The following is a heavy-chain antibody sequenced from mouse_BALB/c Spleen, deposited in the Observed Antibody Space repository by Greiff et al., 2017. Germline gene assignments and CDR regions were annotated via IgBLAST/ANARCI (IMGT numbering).Heavy chain of an antibody. D-gene: IGHD1-1*01. J-gene: IGHJ1*01. CDR3: ARGGSSYWYFDV. Sequence: EVQLMESGAELVRPGALVKLSCKASGFNIKDYYMHWVKQRPEQGLEWIGRIDPANGNTKYDPKFQGKATITADTSSNTAYLQLSSLTSEDTAVYYCARGGSSYWYFDVWGAGTTVTVSS. CDR2: IDPANGNT. CDR1: GFNIKDYY. V-gene: IGHV14-1*02.